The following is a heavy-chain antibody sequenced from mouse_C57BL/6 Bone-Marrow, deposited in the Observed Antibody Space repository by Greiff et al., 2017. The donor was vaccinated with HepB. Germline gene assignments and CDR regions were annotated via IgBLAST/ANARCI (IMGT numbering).Heavy chain of an antibody. CDR3: ARDGDGSSYWYFDV. CDR1: GYSITSGYD. V-gene: IGHV3-1*01. Sequence: EVKLQESGPGMVKPSQSLSLTCTVTGYSITSGYDWHWIRHFPGNKLEWMGYISYSGSTNYNPSLKSRISITHDTSKNHFFLKLNSVTTEDTATYYCARDGDGSSYWYFDVWGTGTTVTVSS. J-gene: IGHJ1*03. D-gene: IGHD1-1*01. CDR2: ISYSGST.